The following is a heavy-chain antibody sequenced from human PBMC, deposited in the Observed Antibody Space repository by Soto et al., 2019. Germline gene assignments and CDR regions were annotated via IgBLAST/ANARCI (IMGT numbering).Heavy chain of an antibody. CDR3: AKAEDCSGGSCYPAPINWFDP. Sequence: VQLLESGGGLVQPGGSLRLSCAASGFTFSSYAMSWVRQAPGKGLEWVSAISGSGGSTYYADSVKGRFTISRDNSKNTLYLQMNSLRAEDTAVYYCAKAEDCSGGSCYPAPINWFDPWGQGTLVTVSS. D-gene: IGHD2-15*01. CDR2: ISGSGGST. J-gene: IGHJ5*02. V-gene: IGHV3-23*01. CDR1: GFTFSSYA.